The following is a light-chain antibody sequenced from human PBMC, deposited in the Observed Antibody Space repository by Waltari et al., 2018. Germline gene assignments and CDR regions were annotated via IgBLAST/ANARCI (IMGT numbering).Light chain of an antibody. V-gene: IGLV2-14*03. J-gene: IGLJ1*01. Sequence: QSALTQPASVSGSPGPSLTISCTGTSSDVGGYNSVSWYQQHPGKAPKLMIYDVSNRPSGVSNRFSGSKSGNTASLTISGLQAEDEADYYCSSYTSSSTLVVFGTGTKVTVL. CDR1: SSDVGGYNS. CDR3: SSYTSSSTLVV. CDR2: DVS.